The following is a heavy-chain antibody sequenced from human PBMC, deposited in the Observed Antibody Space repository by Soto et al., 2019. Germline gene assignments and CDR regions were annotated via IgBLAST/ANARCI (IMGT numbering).Heavy chain of an antibody. J-gene: IGHJ4*02. V-gene: IGHV3-53*01. D-gene: IGHD5-18*01. CDR3: ARGFSGYSYLFDY. CDR1: GFTVSSTY. Sequence: EVQLVESGGGLIQPGGSLRLSCAASGFTVSSTYMSWVRQAPGKGLEWVSITYSGGSTYYADSVKGRFTISRDNSKNTLFLQMNSLRAEDTAVYYCARGFSGYSYLFDYWGQGTLVTVSS. CDR2: TYSGGST.